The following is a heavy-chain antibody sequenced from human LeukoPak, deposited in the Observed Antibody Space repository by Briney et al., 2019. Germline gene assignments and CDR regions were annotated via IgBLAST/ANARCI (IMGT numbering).Heavy chain of an antibody. CDR2: IYHHGRA. V-gene: IGHV4-38-2*02. D-gene: IGHD2-8*01. CDR1: DYSISSGHY. Sequence: SETLSLTCSVSDYSISSGHYWAWIRQPPGKGLEWIGSIYHHGRAYYNPSLKSRVTISVDTSKNQFSLNLYSVTAADTAVHYCARVTAYCTNGVCSFDYWGQGTLVTVSS. CDR3: ARVTAYCTNGVCSFDY. J-gene: IGHJ4*02.